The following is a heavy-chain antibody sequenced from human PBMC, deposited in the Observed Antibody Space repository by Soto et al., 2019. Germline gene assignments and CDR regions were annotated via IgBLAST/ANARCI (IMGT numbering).Heavy chain of an antibody. CDR3: ARTSDRKGYCSGGSCYFHYYYYMDV. CDR1: GGSISSYY. Sequence: PSETLSLTCTVSGGSISSYYWRWIRQPPGKGLEWIGYIYYSGSTNYNPSLKSRVTISVDTSKNQFSLKLSSVTAADTAVYYCARTSDRKGYCSGGSCYFHYYYYMDVWGKGTKVTVSS. J-gene: IGHJ6*03. V-gene: IGHV4-59*01. CDR2: IYYSGST. D-gene: IGHD2-15*01.